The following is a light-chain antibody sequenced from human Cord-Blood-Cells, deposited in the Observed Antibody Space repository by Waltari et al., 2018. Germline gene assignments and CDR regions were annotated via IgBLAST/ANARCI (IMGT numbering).Light chain of an antibody. Sequence: QSALTQPASVSGSPGQSITISCTGTSSDVGGYNYVSWYQQHPGKAPKLVIDDVSNRPSGVSTRFSGSKSGNTASLTISGLQAEDEADYYCSSYTSSSTVFGTGTKVTVL. CDR3: SSYTSSSTV. CDR2: DVS. V-gene: IGLV2-14*01. CDR1: SSDVGGYNY. J-gene: IGLJ1*01.